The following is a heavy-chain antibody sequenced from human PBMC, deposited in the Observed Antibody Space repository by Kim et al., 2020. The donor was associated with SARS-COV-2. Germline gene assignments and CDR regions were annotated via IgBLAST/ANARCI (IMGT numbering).Heavy chain of an antibody. D-gene: IGHD6-13*01. CDR1: GGSISSYY. J-gene: IGHJ4*02. CDR3: ARLSYSSSWSHIDY. CDR2: IYYSGST. V-gene: IGHV4-59*01. Sequence: SETLSLTCTVSGGSISSYYWSWIRQPPGKGLEWIGYIYYSGSTNYNPSLKSRVTISVDTSKNQFSLKLSSVTAADTAVYYCARLSYSSSWSHIDYWGQGTLVTVSS.